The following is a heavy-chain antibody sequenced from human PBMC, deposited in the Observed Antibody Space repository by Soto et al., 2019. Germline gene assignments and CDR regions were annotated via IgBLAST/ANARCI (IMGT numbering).Heavy chain of an antibody. CDR1: GGSISSGGYY. Sequence: PSETLSLTCTVSGGSISSGGYYWSWIRQHPGKGLEWIGYIYYSGSTYYNPSLKSRVTISVDTSKNQFSLKLSSVTAADTAVYYCARVSGYYYYYYMDVWGKGTTVTAS. V-gene: IGHV4-31*03. CDR2: IYYSGST. J-gene: IGHJ6*03. CDR3: ARVSGYYYYYYMDV.